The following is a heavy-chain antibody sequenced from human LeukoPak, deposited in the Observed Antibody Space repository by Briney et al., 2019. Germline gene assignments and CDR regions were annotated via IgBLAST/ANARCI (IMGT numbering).Heavy chain of an antibody. CDR2: IYTSGST. Sequence: ASQTLSLTCTVSGGSISSGSYYWSWIRQPAGKGLEWIGRIYTSGSTNYNPSLKSRVTISVDTSKNQFSLKLSSMTAADTAVYYCARFTPTRVRGVAYYFDYWGQGTLVIVSS. V-gene: IGHV4-61*02. CDR3: ARFTPTRVRGVAYYFDY. CDR1: GGSISSGSYY. J-gene: IGHJ4*02. D-gene: IGHD3-10*01.